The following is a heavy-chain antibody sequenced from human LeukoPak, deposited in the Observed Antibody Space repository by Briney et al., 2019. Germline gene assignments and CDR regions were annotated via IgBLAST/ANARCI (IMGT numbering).Heavy chain of an antibody. CDR3: ARALTKDSGYGY. J-gene: IGHJ4*02. CDR1: RYTFTTYA. V-gene: IGHV1-18*01. CDR2: ISAYNGNT. D-gene: IGHD5-12*01. Sequence: ASVKVSCKASRYTFTTYAMNWVRQAPGQGLEWMGWISAYNGNTNYAQKLQGRVTMTTDTSTSTAYMELRSLRSDDTAVYYCARALTKDSGYGYWGQGTLVTVSS.